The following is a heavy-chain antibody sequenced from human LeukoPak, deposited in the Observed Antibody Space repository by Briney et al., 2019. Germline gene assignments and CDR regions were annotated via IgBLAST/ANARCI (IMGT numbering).Heavy chain of an antibody. V-gene: IGHV3-21*01. CDR3: AGWGTGDTFDY. J-gene: IGHJ4*02. Sequence: GGSLRLSCAASGFTFSTYTMNWVRQPPGKGLEWVSSISSSTSYIFYADSVKGRFTISRDNAENSLYLQMSSLRAEDTAVYYCAGWGTGDTFDYWGQGTLVTVSS. CDR1: GFTFSTYT. D-gene: IGHD7-27*01. CDR2: ISSSTSYI.